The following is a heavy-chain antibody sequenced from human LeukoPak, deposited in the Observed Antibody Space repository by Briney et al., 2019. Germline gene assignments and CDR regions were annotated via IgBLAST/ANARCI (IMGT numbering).Heavy chain of an antibody. CDR3: AKALWWLQGPFDY. CDR1: GFTVSSNY. Sequence: GGSLRLSCAASGFTVSSNYMSWVRQAPGKGLEWVSVIYSGGSTYYADSVKGRFTISRDNSKNTLYLQMNSLRAEDTAVYYCAKALWWLQGPFDYWGQGTLVTVSS. CDR2: IYSGGST. J-gene: IGHJ4*02. D-gene: IGHD5-12*01. V-gene: IGHV3-66*01.